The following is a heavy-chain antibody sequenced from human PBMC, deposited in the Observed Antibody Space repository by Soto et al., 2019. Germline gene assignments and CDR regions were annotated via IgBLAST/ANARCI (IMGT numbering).Heavy chain of an antibody. CDR3: SRTPVPEGYKVGPFDF. Sequence: ASVKVSCKASGYNFTSYDINWVRQATGQGLEWMGWMNPNSGNTGYAQKFQGRVTMTRNTSISTAYMELSSLRSEDTAVYYCSRTPVPEGYKVGPFDFWGQGTMVTVSS. V-gene: IGHV1-8*02. J-gene: IGHJ3*01. CDR1: GYNFTSYD. CDR2: MNPNSGNT. D-gene: IGHD5-18*01.